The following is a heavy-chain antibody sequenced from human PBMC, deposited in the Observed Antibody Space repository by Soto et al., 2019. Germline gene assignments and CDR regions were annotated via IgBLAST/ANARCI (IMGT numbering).Heavy chain of an antibody. J-gene: IGHJ4*02. D-gene: IGHD5-18*01. V-gene: IGHV4-31*03. CDR1: GGSISSGGYY. CDR2: IYYSGST. Sequence: QVQLQESGPGLVKPSQTLSLTCTVSGGSISSGGYYWSWIRQHPGKGLEYIGYIYYSGSTYYNPSLKSRVTMSGDTSKKQFALKLSSVTAEDTAVYYWAREQDYSYGAFADYWCKGPLVNVSS. CDR3: AREQDYSYGAFADY.